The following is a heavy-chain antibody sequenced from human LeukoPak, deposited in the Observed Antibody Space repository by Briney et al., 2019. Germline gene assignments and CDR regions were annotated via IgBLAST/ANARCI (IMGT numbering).Heavy chain of an antibody. J-gene: IGHJ5*02. CDR2: IYTSGTT. V-gene: IGHV4-4*07. D-gene: IGHD1-1*01. CDR1: GGSISSYY. CDR3: ARAPTGTGGWNWFDP. Sequence: SETLSLTCTVSGGSISSYYWSWIRQPAGKGLELIGRIYTSGTTNYNPSLKSRVTMSVDTSKNQFSLRLSSVTAADTAVYYCARAPTGTGGWNWFDPWGQGTLVTVSS.